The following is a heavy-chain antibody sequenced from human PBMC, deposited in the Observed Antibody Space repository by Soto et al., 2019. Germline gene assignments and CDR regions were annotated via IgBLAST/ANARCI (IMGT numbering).Heavy chain of an antibody. D-gene: IGHD6-13*01. CDR3: ARRIPTAALFDY. J-gene: IGHJ4*01. Sequence: SETLSLTCTVSGGSINSGGYYWSWIRQHPGKGLEWIGYIYYNGNTYYNPSLQSRLTISRDTPKNQFSLNLNSVTAADTAVYYCARRIPTAALFDYWGHGTLVTVSS. CDR1: GGSINSGGYY. V-gene: IGHV4-31*03. CDR2: IYYNGNT.